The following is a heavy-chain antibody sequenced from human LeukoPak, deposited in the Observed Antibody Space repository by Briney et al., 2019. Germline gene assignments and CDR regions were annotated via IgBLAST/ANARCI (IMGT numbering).Heavy chain of an antibody. CDR2: ISYDGSHK. D-gene: IGHD3-22*01. Sequence: GGSLRLSCAASGFTLTNYGMHWVRQAPGKGLEWVAVISYDGSHKYYADSVKGRFTISRDNSKNTLYLQMNSLRAEDTAVYYCAKAQPRIVVTSFYYYYGVDVWGQGTTVTVSS. CDR3: AKAQPRIVVTSFYYYYGVDV. V-gene: IGHV3-30*18. CDR1: GFTLTNYG. J-gene: IGHJ6*02.